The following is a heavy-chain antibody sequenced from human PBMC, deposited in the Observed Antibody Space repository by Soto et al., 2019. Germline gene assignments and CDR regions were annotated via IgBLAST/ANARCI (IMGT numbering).Heavy chain of an antibody. CDR3: ARHKSGSDWLDP. J-gene: IGHJ5*02. V-gene: IGHV4-39*01. Sequence: PSKTLSLTCTVSGGSISDISYCWGWIRQPPGKGLQWIGCMFYSGATYYNPSLKNRVTLSVDTSNNEFSLKLVSVTAPDTAVYYCARHKSGSDWLDPWGQGTLVTVSS. CDR2: MFYSGAT. CDR1: GGSISDISYC. D-gene: IGHD2-15*01.